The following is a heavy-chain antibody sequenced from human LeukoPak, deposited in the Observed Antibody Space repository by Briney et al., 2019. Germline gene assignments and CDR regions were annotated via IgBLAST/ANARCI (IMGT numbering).Heavy chain of an antibody. J-gene: IGHJ4*02. CDR1: GFTFSDHY. D-gene: IGHD1-7*01. CDR3: ARRGTGTTSTRTDLYYFDY. Sequence: PGGSLRLSCVASGFTFSDHYMDWVRLAPGKGLEWVGRSRNKANSYTTEYAASVKGRFTISRDDSKNSLFLQMNSLKTEDTAVYYCARRGTGTTSTRTDLYYFDYWGQGTLVTVSS. V-gene: IGHV3-72*01. CDR2: SRNKANSYTT.